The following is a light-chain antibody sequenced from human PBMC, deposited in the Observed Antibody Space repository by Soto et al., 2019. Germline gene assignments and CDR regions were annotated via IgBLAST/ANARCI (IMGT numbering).Light chain of an antibody. CDR2: RAT. CDR3: QQFHYYRT. CDR1: QSITIW. J-gene: IGKJ1*01. Sequence: DIQMTQSPSTLSASVGDRVTMSCRASQSITIWLAWYQQKPGKAPKLLIYRATSLHSGVPSRLRGSGSGTDFTLTIDNLQPDDFATYSCQQFHYYRTFGQGTKVDIK. V-gene: IGKV1-5*03.